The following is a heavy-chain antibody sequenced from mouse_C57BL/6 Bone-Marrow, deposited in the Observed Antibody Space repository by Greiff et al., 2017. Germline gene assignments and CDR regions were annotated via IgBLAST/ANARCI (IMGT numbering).Heavy chain of an antibody. CDR3: ARDQAWFAY. D-gene: IGHD3-2*02. J-gene: IGHJ3*01. Sequence: EVQLVESGGGLVKPGGSLKLSCAASGFTFSSYAMSWVRQTPEKRLEWVATISAGGSYTYYPDNVKGRFTISRDNAKNNLYLQMSHLKSEDTAMYYCARDQAWFAYWGQGTLVTVSA. CDR2: ISAGGSYT. V-gene: IGHV5-4*01. CDR1: GFTFSSYA.